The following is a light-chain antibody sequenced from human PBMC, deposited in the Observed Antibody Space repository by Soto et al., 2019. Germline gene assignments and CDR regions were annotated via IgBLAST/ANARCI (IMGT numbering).Light chain of an antibody. CDR2: AAS. CDR3: LQDNNYPLT. V-gene: IGKV1-6*01. Sequence: IQMTQSPSSLSASVGDRVTIACRASQDITNDLGWYQQRPGKAPRLLIYAASNLQSGVPSRFSGSGSGTDFTLTISSLQPEDFATYYCLQDNNYPLTFGQGTKVEVK. CDR1: QDITND. J-gene: IGKJ1*01.